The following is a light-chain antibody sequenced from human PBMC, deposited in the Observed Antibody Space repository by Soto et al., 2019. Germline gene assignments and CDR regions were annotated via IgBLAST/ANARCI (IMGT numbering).Light chain of an antibody. Sequence: SVLTEPRSVAGSAGQPVTISCTGTSSDVGGYNYVSWYQQHPGKAPKLMIYDVSKRPSGVPDRFSGSKSGNTASLTISGLQAEDEADYYCCSYAGSYTYVFGTGTKVTVL. V-gene: IGLV2-11*01. CDR2: DVS. CDR3: CSYAGSYTYV. CDR1: SSDVGGYNY. J-gene: IGLJ1*01.